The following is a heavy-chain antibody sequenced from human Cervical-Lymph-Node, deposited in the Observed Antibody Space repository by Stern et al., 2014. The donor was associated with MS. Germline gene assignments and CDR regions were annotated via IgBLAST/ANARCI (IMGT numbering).Heavy chain of an antibody. CDR3: ARRGGTIATFHAYYFYGLDV. D-gene: IGHD2-21*01. CDR1: GYSIDSGFY. Sequence: QLQLQESGPGLVKPSETLSLTCRVSGYSIDSGFYWDWIRQPPGKGLEWIGTIYRSGSIYHNPSLKSRVTISVDTSMNEFSLKVTSVTAADTAVYYCARRGGTIATFHAYYFYGLDVWGQGTTVTVSS. J-gene: IGHJ6*02. CDR2: IYRSGSI. V-gene: IGHV4-38-2*02.